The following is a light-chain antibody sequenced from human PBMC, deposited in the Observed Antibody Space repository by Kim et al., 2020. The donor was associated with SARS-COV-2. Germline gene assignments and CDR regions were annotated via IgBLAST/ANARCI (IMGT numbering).Light chain of an antibody. CDR3: GTWDTSLSGVI. V-gene: IGLV1-51*01. Sequence: GQKVTISCSGSSSNIGSHYVSWYQQLPGTAPKLLLYDNDKRPSEIPDRFSGSKSGTSATLAITGLQTGDEADYYCGTWDTSLSGVIFGGGTQLTVL. J-gene: IGLJ2*01. CDR1: SSNIGSHY. CDR2: DND.